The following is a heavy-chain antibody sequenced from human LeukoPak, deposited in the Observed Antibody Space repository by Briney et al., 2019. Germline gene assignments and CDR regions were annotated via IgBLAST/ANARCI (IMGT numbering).Heavy chain of an antibody. CDR3: AKEGGYCTNGVCYLNYYYMDV. CDR2: ISGSGGST. J-gene: IGHJ6*03. V-gene: IGHV3-23*01. D-gene: IGHD2-8*01. CDR1: VFPFSSCA. Sequence: RGGSLRLSCAASVFPFSSCAMRWVRQAPGEGLEWVSAISGSGGSTYYADSVNGRFTISRDNSKNTLYLQMNSLRAEDTAVYYCAKEGGYCTNGVCYLNYYYMDVWGKGTTVTVSS.